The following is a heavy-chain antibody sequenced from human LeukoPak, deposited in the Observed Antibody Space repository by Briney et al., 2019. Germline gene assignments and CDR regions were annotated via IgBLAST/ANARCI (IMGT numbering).Heavy chain of an antibody. CDR2: INSDGSST. CDR3: ATPQGYYGSGSYYKNDY. V-gene: IGHV3-74*01. Sequence: PGGSLRLSCAASGLTFSSHWMHWVRQAPGKGLVWVSRINSDGSSTRYADSVKGRFTISRDSAKNTLYLQMNSLRVEDTAVYFCATPQGYYGSGSYYKNDYWGQGSLVTVSS. D-gene: IGHD3-10*01. J-gene: IGHJ4*02. CDR1: GLTFSSHW.